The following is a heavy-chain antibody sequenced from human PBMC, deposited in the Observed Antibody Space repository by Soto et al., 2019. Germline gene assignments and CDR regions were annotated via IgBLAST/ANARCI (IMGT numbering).Heavy chain of an antibody. CDR1: GLSLSTIGEG. CDR2: VYWDDDK. V-gene: IGHV2-5*02. CDR3: VQTRCGGDCLQSYSSHSYYGLDV. J-gene: IGHJ6*02. D-gene: IGHD2-21*02. Sequence: QITLKESGPTLVKPTQTLTLTCTFSGLSLSTIGEGVGWIRQPPGKALEWLALVYWDDDKRYSPSLKSRLTITKDTSVNPVGLTMTNMGPVKTATYYCVQTRCGGDCLQSYSSHSYYGLDVWGQGTTVTVSS.